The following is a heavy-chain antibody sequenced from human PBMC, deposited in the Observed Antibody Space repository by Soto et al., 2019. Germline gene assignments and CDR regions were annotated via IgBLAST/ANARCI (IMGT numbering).Heavy chain of an antibody. D-gene: IGHD2-2*01. V-gene: IGHV3-30-3*01. CDR2: ISYDGSNK. CDR3: ARGPSSLTRFDY. Sequence: HPGGSLRLSCSASGVTFSSYALHWVRQAPGKGLEWVVAISYDGSNKYYADSVKGRFTISRDNSKNTLYLQMNSLRAEDTAVYYCARGPSSLTRFDYWGQGTLVTVSS. CDR1: GVTFSSYA. J-gene: IGHJ4*02.